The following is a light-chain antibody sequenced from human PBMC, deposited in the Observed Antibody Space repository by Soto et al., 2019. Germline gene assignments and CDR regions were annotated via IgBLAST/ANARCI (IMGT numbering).Light chain of an antibody. CDR1: RSSVGSNT. CDR3: AAWDASLGGFYV. CDR2: RNN. V-gene: IGLV1-44*01. Sequence: QSALTQPPSASGTPGQRVTISYSGSRSSVGSNTVNWYQHLPGTAPKLLIYRNNHRPSGVPDRFSASKAGASASLAISGLQSEDEGDYYCAAWDASLGGFYVFGSGTKGTVL. J-gene: IGLJ1*01.